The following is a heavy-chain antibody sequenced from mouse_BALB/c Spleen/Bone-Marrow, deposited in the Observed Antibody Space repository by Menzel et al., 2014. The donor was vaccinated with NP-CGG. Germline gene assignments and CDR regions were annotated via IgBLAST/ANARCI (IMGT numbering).Heavy chain of an antibody. D-gene: IGHD1-1*01. V-gene: IGHV4-1*02. CDR1: GFDFSRYW. Sequence: EVKLQESGGGLVQPGGSLKLSCAASGFDFSRYWMSWVRQAPGKRLEWIGEINPDSSTINYTPSLKDKFIISRDNAKNTLYLQMSKVRSEDTALYYCARLNYYGNLFVWGAGTTVTVSS. CDR2: INPDSSTI. CDR3: ARLNYYGNLFV. J-gene: IGHJ1*01.